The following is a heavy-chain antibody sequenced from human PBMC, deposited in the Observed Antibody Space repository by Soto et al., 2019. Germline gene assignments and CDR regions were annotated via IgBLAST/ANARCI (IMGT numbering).Heavy chain of an antibody. CDR3: LSSGSYDY. CDR2: ISYDGSNK. Sequence: PGGSLRLSCAASGFTFSSYAMHWVRQAPGKGLEWVAVISYDGSNKYYADSVKGRFTISRDNSKNTLYLQMNSLRAEDTAVYYCLSSGSYDYWGQGTLVTVSS. D-gene: IGHD5-12*01. V-gene: IGHV3-30-3*01. CDR1: GFTFSSYA. J-gene: IGHJ4*02.